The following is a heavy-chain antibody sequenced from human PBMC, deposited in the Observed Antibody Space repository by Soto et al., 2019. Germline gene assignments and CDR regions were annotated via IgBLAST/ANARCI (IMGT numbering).Heavy chain of an antibody. CDR1: GGSFSDYY. CDR2: INHSGSN. D-gene: IGHD1-26*01. J-gene: IGHJ5*02. CDR3: ARGRGATQNNWFDP. V-gene: IGHV4-34*01. Sequence: SETLSPTCAVYGGSFSDYYWSWIRQPPGKGLEWIGEINHSGSNNYNPSLKSRVIISVDTSKNQFSLKLSSVAAADTAVYYCARGRGATQNNWFDPWGQGTLVTVSS.